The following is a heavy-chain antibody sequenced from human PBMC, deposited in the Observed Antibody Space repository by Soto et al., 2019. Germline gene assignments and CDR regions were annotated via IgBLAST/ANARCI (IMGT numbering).Heavy chain of an antibody. CDR1: GFTFSSYA. CDR2: ISGSGGST. Sequence: GGSLRLSCAASGFTFSSYAMSWVRQAPGKGLEWVSAISGSGGSTYYADSVKGRFTISRDNSKNTLYLQMNSLRAEDTAVYYCAKDGLRYFDWAGLDYWGQGTLVTVSS. V-gene: IGHV3-23*01. J-gene: IGHJ4*02. D-gene: IGHD3-9*01. CDR3: AKDGLRYFDWAGLDY.